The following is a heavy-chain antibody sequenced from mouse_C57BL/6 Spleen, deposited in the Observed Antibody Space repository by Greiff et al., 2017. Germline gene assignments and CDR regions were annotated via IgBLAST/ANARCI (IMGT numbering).Heavy chain of an antibody. Sequence: VKVVESGAELVKPGASVKISCKASGYAFSSYWMNWVKQRPGKGLEWIGQIYPGDGDTNYNGKFKGKATLPADKSSSTAYMQLSSLTSEDSAVYFCARDTAVVVLGAMDYWGKGTSVTVSS. D-gene: IGHD1-1*01. J-gene: IGHJ4*01. CDR1: GYAFSSYW. CDR3: ARDTAVVVLGAMDY. V-gene: IGHV1-80*01. CDR2: IYPGDGDT.